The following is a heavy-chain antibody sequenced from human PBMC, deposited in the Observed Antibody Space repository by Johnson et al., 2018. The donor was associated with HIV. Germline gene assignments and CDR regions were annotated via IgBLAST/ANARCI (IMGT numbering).Heavy chain of an antibody. V-gene: IGHV3-20*04. Sequence: VQLVESGGGVVRPGGSLRLSCAASGFTFDDYGMSWVRQPPGKGLEWVSGINWNAGSTGYTDSVKGRFTISRDNAKTSLNLQMNSLRAEDTALYYCAGDGRFGNLHAFDIWGQGTMVTVSS. J-gene: IGHJ3*02. CDR2: INWNAGST. CDR3: AGDGRFGNLHAFDI. D-gene: IGHD3-10*01. CDR1: GFTFDDYG.